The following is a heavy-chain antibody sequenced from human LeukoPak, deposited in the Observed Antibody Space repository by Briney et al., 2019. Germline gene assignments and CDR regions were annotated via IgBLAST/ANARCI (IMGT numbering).Heavy chain of an antibody. CDR1: GYTFTIYD. CDR2: MNPNSGNT. V-gene: IGHV1-8*01. J-gene: IGHJ4*02. Sequence: EASVKVSCKASGYTFTIYDINWVRQATGQGLEWMGWMNPNSGNTGYAQKFQGRVTITRNTSIDTAYMELSSLRSEDTAVYYCARGTRIAVAGTSQRKKFDYWGQGTLVTASS. CDR3: ARGTRIAVAGTSQRKKFDY. D-gene: IGHD6-19*01.